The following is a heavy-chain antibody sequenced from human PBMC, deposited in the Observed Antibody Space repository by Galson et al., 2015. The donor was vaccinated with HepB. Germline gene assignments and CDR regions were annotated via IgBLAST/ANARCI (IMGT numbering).Heavy chain of an antibody. CDR2: ISATSGAT. CDR3: AKFGRCTSTTCLSYFDF. V-gene: IGHV3-23*01. CDR1: GFTFRIYA. D-gene: IGHD2-2*01. Sequence: SLRLSCAASGFTFRIYAMGWVRQIPGKGLQWVSAISATSGATYYADSVKGRFIISRDNSKDTLSLQMNSLSAEDTAVYYCAKFGRCTSTTCLSYFDFWGQGALVTV. J-gene: IGHJ4*02.